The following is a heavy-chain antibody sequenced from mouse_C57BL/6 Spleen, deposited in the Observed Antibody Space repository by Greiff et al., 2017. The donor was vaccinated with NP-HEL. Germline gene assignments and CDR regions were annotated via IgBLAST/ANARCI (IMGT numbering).Heavy chain of an antibody. CDR1: GYTFTSYW. Sequence: EVKVVESGTVLARPGASVKMSCKTSGYTFTSYWMHWVKQRPGQGLEWIGAIYPGNSDTSYNQKFKGKAKLTAVTSASTAYMELSSLTNEDSAVYYCTKITTVVATGFDYWGQGTTLTVSS. CDR2: IYPGNSDT. CDR3: TKITTVVATGFDY. V-gene: IGHV1-5*01. D-gene: IGHD1-1*01. J-gene: IGHJ2*01.